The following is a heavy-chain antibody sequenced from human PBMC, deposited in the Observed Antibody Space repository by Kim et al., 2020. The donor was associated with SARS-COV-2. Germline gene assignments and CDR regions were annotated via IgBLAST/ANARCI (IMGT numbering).Heavy chain of an antibody. CDR2: INPNSGDT. Sequence: ASVKVSCRASGYAFSGYYVHWVRQAPGQGLEWMGRINPNSGDTNYAQKFQDRVTMTRDTSLTTAYLTLSGLRSDDTAVYYCARDGSGYCSTGSCFHLDYWGQGTLVSVST. CDR1: GYAFSGYY. J-gene: IGHJ4*02. V-gene: IGHV1-2*06. D-gene: IGHD2-15*01. CDR3: ARDGSGYCSTGSCFHLDY.